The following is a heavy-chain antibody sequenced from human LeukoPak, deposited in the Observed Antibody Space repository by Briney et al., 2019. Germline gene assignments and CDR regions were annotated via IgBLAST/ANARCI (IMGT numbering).Heavy chain of an antibody. J-gene: IGHJ4*02. V-gene: IGHV3-30*02. CDR3: ARDSDSCALDY. D-gene: IGHD2-15*01. CDR2: IQDHAKTR. CDR1: GFTFRDFG. Sequence: GGSLRLSCAASGFTFRDFGMHWVRQAPGKGLEWVAFIQDHAKTRQYLDSVKVRFTISRDNSKNTLYLQMNSLSAEATAIYYCARDSDSCALDYWGQGTLVTVSS.